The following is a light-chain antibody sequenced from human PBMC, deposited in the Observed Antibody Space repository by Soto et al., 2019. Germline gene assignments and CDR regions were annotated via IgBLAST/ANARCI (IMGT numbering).Light chain of an antibody. CDR1: QSVTSS. V-gene: IGKV3-11*01. CDR3: QQRTTWPT. J-gene: IGKJ4*01. Sequence: EIVLTQSPATLSLSPGDRATLSCRASQSVTSSLAWFQQKPGQAPRLLIYDVSRRATVIPARFSGSGSGTDFTLTISSLEPEDFAVYYCQQRTTWPTFGGGTRVEI. CDR2: DVS.